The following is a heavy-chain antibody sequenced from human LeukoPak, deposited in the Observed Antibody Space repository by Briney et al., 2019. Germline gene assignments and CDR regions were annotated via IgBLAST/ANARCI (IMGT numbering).Heavy chain of an antibody. CDR3: TRLEEAGPSLDY. J-gene: IGHJ4*02. D-gene: IGHD1-7*01. CDR2: IRSKANNYAT. CDR1: GFTFSGSA. V-gene: IGHV3-73*01. Sequence: GGFLRLSCAASGFTFSGSAIHWVRQASGKGLEWVGRIRSKANNYATAYAASVKGRFIVSRDDSQNTAYLQMNSLKIEDTAVYYCTRLEEAGPSLDYWGQGTLVSVAS.